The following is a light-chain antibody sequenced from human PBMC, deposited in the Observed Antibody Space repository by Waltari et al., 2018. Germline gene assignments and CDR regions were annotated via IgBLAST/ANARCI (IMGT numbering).Light chain of an antibody. V-gene: IGKV2-28*01. CDR3: MQALQTPLT. Sequence: DIVITQSPLSLPVTPGEPASISCRYSQSLLHRNGHNYLDWYLQKPGQSPQLLIYWCSNRVAGFPDRFSGSGSGTDFTLKISRVEAEDVGVYYCMQALQTPLTFGGGTKVEIK. CDR2: WCS. J-gene: IGKJ4*01. CDR1: QSLLHRNGHNY.